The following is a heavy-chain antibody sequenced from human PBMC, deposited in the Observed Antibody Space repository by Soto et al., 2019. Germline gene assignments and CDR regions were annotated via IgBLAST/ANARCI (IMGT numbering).Heavy chain of an antibody. CDR3: TRAGPATCTSTNCIAYSTDV. V-gene: IGHV3-74*01. CDR2: VNNDGSIT. Sequence: EVHLVESGGGSVQPGGSLRLSCEASGFTFSSHWMHWVRQAPGKGLVWVSRVNNDGSITNYADSASGRFSISRVNDKNTLYLHKSRLGDEATAVYYCTRAGPATCTSTNCIAYSTDVCFKSTTLTVSS. D-gene: IGHD6-13*01. CDR1: GFTFSSHW. J-gene: IGHJ6*04.